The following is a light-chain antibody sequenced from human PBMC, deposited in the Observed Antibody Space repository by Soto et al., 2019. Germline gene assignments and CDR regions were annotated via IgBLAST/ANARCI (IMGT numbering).Light chain of an antibody. V-gene: IGKV1-5*03. CDR2: KAS. J-gene: IGKJ1*01. Sequence: DIQMTQSPSTLSVSVGDRVTITWGASQTISSWLAWYQQKQGKAPKLLIYKASTLKSGVPSRLRGSGYGTELTITISSMKHDDFETYYCQHYNSYSEAFGHGTKVDIK. CDR1: QTISSW. CDR3: QHYNSYSEA.